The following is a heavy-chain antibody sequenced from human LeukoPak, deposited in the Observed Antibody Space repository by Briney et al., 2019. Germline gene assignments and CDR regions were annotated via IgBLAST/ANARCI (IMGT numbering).Heavy chain of an antibody. D-gene: IGHD1-26*01. CDR3: ARQRVGVPDY. V-gene: IGHV6-1*01. CDR2: TYYRSKLYN. Sequence: SQTLSLTCAISGGSFSSNSAAWNGLRQSPARGVEWLGRTYYRSKLYNDYAVSVKSQITINPDTSKNQFSLQLNSVPPEDTAVYYCARQRVGVPDYWGQGALVTVSS. J-gene: IGHJ4*02. CDR1: GGSFSSNSAA.